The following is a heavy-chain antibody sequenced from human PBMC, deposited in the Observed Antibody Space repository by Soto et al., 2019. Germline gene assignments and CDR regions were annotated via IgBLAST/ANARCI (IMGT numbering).Heavy chain of an antibody. CDR3: AREVGYGDCSAALLY. CDR1: GGTFSSHS. J-gene: IGHJ4*02. CDR2: IITLFGTA. Sequence: VQLMQSGAEVKQPGSSVKVSCKASGGTFSSHSINWVRQAPGQGLEWMGGIITLFGTANYAQNFQGRGTITAAQSTSTAYMELNSLISDDTAVYYCAREVGYGDCSAALLYWGQGTLVTVSS. D-gene: IGHD4-17*01. V-gene: IGHV1-69*01.